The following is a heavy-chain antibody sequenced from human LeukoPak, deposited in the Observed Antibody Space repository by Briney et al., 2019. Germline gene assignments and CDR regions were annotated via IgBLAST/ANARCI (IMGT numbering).Heavy chain of an antibody. V-gene: IGHV4-61*05. CDR3: ARTDYYYYMDV. CDR2: IYTSGST. J-gene: IGHJ6*03. Sequence: PSETLSLTCTVSDGSISTSDYYWGWIRQPPGKGLEWIGRIYTSGSTNYNPSLKGRVTMSVDTSKNQFSLKLSSVTAADTAVYYCARTDYYYYMDVWGKGTTVTISS. CDR1: DGSISTSDYY.